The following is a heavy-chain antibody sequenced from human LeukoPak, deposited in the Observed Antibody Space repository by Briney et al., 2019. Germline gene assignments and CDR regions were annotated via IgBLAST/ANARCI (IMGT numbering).Heavy chain of an antibody. V-gene: IGHV3-23*01. CDR1: GFTFSSYA. Sequence: GGSLRLSCAASGFTFSSYAMSWVRQAPGKGLEWVSSISGSGGDTYYADSVKGRFTISRDNSKNTLYLRMNSLRAEDTAVYYCAKDLYSSSWYYGLDVWGQGTTVTVS. CDR2: ISGSGGDT. CDR3: AKDLYSSSWYYGLDV. J-gene: IGHJ6*02. D-gene: IGHD6-6*01.